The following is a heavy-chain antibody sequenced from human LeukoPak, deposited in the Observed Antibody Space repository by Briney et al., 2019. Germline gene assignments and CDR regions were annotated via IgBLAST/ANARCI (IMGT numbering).Heavy chain of an antibody. CDR2: VFYSGTTYS. CDR3: AGDDYSRKSFDS. V-gene: IGHV4-30-4*08. CDR1: GGSISNGDYY. Sequence: SETLSLTCNVSGGSISNGDYYWSWIRQPPGKGLEWFGYVFYSGTTYSYYSPSFRGRVTISVDRSKNQFSLKMNSVTAADTAVYYCAGDDYSRKSFDSWGQGTLVTVSS. J-gene: IGHJ4*02. D-gene: IGHD4-11*01.